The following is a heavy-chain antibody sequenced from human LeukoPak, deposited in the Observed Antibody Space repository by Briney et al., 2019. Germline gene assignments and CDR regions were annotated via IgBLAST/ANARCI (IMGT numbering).Heavy chain of an antibody. V-gene: IGHV3-23*01. J-gene: IGHJ4*02. CDR2: INGNGAST. D-gene: IGHD5-18*01. CDR3: ARDQGYSYYYLDY. Sequence: PGGSLRLSCAASGFTFNTHAMSWVRQAPGKGLEWVSGINGNGASTYYSDSVKGRFTISRDNSKNTLYLRMRSLRAEDTAVYYCARDQGYSYYYLDYWGQGALVTVSS. CDR1: GFTFNTHA.